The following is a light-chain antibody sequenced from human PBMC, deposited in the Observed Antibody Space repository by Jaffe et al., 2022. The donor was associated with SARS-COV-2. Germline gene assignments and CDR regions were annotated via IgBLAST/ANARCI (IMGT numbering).Light chain of an antibody. Sequence: AVQLTQSPSSLSASVGDRVTITCRASQGISNTVAWYQQKPGKVPKLLIYDGSSLESGVPSRFGGSGSGTDFTLTISSLQPEDFATYYCQQFNHYPFTFGPGTTVHIK. CDR3: QQFNHYPFT. CDR1: QGISNT. CDR2: DGS. V-gene: IGKV1D-13*01. J-gene: IGKJ3*01.